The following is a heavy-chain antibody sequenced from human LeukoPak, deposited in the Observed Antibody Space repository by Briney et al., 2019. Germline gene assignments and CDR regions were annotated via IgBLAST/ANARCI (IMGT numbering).Heavy chain of an antibody. CDR1: GFTFSDYY. J-gene: IGHJ4*02. CDR2: ISSSSSYT. V-gene: IGHV3-11*06. D-gene: IGHD2-8*01. Sequence: GGSLRLSCAASGFTFSDYYMSWIRQAPGKGLEWVSYISSSSSYTNYADSVKGRFTISRDNAKNSPYLQMNSLRAEDTAVYYCASASLYRGYFDYWGQGTLVTVSS. CDR3: ASASLYRGYFDY.